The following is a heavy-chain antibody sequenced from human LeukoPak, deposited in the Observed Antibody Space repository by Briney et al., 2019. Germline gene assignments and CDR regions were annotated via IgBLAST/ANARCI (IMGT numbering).Heavy chain of an antibody. D-gene: IGHD2-15*01. CDR1: GFAFGSEA. J-gene: IGHJ4*02. CDR2: ISPGGGTT. Sequence: PGGSLRLSCAVSGFAFGSEAMSWVRQSPARGLEWVASISPGGGTTYYADSVKGRFTISRDNAKNSLYLQMNSLRAEDTAVYYCAREVGYCSGGSCFQPFFASDYWGQGTLVTVSS. V-gene: IGHV3-23*01. CDR3: AREVGYCSGGSCFQPFFASDY.